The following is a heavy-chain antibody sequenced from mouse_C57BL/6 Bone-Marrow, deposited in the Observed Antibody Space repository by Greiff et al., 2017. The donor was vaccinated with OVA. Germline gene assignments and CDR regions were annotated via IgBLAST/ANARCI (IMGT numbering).Heavy chain of an antibody. V-gene: IGHV1-64*01. CDR3: ARSGYYTTADY. Sequence: QVQLQQSGAELVKPGASVKLSCKASGYTFTSYWMHWVKQRPGQGLEWIGMIHPNSGSTNYNEKFKSKATLTVDKSSSTAYMQLSSLTSEDSAVYYCARSGYYTTADYWGQGTTLTVSS. D-gene: IGHD1-2*01. CDR1: GYTFTSYW. CDR2: IHPNSGST. J-gene: IGHJ2*01.